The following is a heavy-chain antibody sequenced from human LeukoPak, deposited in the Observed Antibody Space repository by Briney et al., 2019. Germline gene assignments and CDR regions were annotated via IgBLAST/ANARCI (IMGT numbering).Heavy chain of an antibody. CDR1: GYTFTSHG. CDR2: IIPIFGTA. Sequence: SVKVSCKASGYTFTSHGISWVRQAPGQGLEWMGGIIPIFGTANYAQKFQGRVTTTADKSTSTAYMELSSLRSEDTAVYYCARDRNSSSWYDYSMDVWGKGTTVTVSS. V-gene: IGHV1-69*06. D-gene: IGHD6-13*01. J-gene: IGHJ6*03. CDR3: ARDRNSSSWYDYSMDV.